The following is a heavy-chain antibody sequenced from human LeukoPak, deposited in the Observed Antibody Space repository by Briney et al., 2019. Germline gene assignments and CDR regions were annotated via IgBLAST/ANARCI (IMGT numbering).Heavy chain of an antibody. Sequence: PGGSLRLSCAASGFTFSDYYMSWIRQAPGKGLEWVSYISSSTYTNYADSVKGRFTISRDNAKNSLYLQMNSLRAEDTAVYYCARYGSGSYYKFDYWGQGTLVTVSS. J-gene: IGHJ4*02. D-gene: IGHD3-10*01. V-gene: IGHV3-11*03. CDR1: GFTFSDYY. CDR2: ISSSTYT. CDR3: ARYGSGSYYKFDY.